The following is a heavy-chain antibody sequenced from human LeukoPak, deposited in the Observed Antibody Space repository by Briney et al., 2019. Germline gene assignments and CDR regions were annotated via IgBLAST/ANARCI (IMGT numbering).Heavy chain of an antibody. V-gene: IGHV1-18*01. CDR3: ARESRLLWFGELPSDY. D-gene: IGHD3-10*01. J-gene: IGHJ4*02. CDR2: ISAYNGHT. Sequence: ASVKVSCKASGYTFTSYGISWVRQAPGQGLEWMGWISAYNGHTNYAQKVQGRVTMTTDTSTSTAYMELRSLRSDDTAIYYCARESRLLWFGELPSDYWGQGTLVTVSS. CDR1: GYTFTSYG.